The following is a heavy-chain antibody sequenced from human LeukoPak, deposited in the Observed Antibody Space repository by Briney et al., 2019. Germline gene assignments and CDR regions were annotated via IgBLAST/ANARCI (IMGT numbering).Heavy chain of an antibody. J-gene: IGHJ3*02. Sequence: GGPLRLSCAASGFTFSSYAMHWVRQAPGKGLEWVAVISYYGSNRYYADSVKGRFTISRDNSKNTLYLQMNSLRAEDTAVYYCARDQPGYYYGSGSYYGAFDIWGQGTMVTVSS. V-gene: IGHV3-30-3*01. CDR3: ARDQPGYYYGSGSYYGAFDI. CDR2: ISYYGSNR. D-gene: IGHD3-10*01. CDR1: GFTFSSYA.